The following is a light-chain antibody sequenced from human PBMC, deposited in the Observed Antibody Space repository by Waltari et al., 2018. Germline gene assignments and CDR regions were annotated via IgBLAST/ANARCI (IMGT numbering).Light chain of an antibody. CDR1: SSDVGFSNY. J-gene: IGLJ3*02. Sequence: QSALPQPPSVSGSHGHSIALPYTGTSSDVGFSNYVSWYQQYPGKVPRLLIYDVSERPSGISSRFSGSKSGNTASLTISGLQADDEADYYCNSYTGSSSWVFGGGTKLTVL. CDR2: DVS. V-gene: IGLV2-14*01. CDR3: NSYTGSSSWV.